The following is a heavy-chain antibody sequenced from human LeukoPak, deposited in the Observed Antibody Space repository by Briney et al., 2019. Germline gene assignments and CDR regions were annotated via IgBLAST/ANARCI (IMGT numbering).Heavy chain of an antibody. J-gene: IGHJ4*02. D-gene: IGHD4-17*01. CDR3: ARRNYGDYDHYFDY. Sequence: SETLSLTCTVSGGSISSYLWSWIRQPPGKGLEWIGYVSNSGSTNYNPSLKSRVTISIDTSRNQLSLRLASVTAADTAVYYCARRNYGDYDHYFDYWGQGTLVTVSS. V-gene: IGHV4-59*08. CDR1: GGSISSYL. CDR2: VSNSGST.